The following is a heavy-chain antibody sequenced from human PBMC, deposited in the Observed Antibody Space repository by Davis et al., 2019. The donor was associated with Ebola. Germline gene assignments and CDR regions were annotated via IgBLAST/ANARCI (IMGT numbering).Heavy chain of an antibody. Sequence: GESLKISCATSGFTFSDHYMDWVRRAPGKGLEWVSTLGLSADTYYADSVKGRFTISRDNSKNTLYLQMNGLRVEDTAIYYCAKDTSNIWFDIWGQGTMVTVSS. D-gene: IGHD1-26*01. CDR1: GFTFSDHY. J-gene: IGHJ3*02. CDR2: LGLSADT. V-gene: IGHV3-23*01. CDR3: AKDTSNIWFDI.